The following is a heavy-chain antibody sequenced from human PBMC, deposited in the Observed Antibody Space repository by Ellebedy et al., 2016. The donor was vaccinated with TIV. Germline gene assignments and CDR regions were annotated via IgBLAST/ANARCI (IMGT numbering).Heavy chain of an antibody. V-gene: IGHV3-33*01. CDR1: GFTFSSYG. Sequence: GGSLRLXCAASGFTFSSYGMHWVRQAPGKGLEWVAVIWYDGSNKYYADSVKGRFTISRDNSKNTLYLQMNSLRAEDTAVYYCAREDYYDSSGPIRRYYYYGMDVWGQGTTVTVSS. CDR2: IWYDGSNK. CDR3: AREDYYDSSGPIRRYYYYGMDV. D-gene: IGHD3-22*01. J-gene: IGHJ6*02.